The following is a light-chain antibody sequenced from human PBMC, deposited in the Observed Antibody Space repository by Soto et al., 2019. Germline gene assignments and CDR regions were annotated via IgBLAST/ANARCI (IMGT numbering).Light chain of an antibody. CDR2: DAS. CDR3: QQRSTWPLT. V-gene: IGKV3-11*01. J-gene: IGKJ4*01. CDR1: QIISSH. Sequence: EIVLTQSPATLSLSPGERATLSCRASQIISSHLAWYQQKPGQTPRLLMYDASNRATAVPARFSGSGSGTDFTLTISSLEPEDLAVYYCQQRSTWPLTFGGGTKVEIK.